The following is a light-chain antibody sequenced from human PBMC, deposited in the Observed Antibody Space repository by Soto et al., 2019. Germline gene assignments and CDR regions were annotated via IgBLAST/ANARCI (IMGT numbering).Light chain of an antibody. V-gene: IGKV1-6*01. CDR2: AAS. CDR1: QDIRND. CDR3: LQDFNYPWT. J-gene: IGKJ1*01. Sequence: AIQMTQSPSSLSASVGDRVTITCRASQDIRNDLGWYQQKPGKTPKLLIFAASRLKSGVQSRFSGSGSGKDFILTISSLQHEDFATYCCLQDFNYPWTFGQGTKVEIE.